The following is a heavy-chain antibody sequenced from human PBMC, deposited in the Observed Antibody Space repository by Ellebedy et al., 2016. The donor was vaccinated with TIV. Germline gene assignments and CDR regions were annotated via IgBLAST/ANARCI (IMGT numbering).Heavy chain of an antibody. J-gene: IGHJ4*02. CDR2: INPSGGST. CDR1: GYTFTSYY. CDR3: ARGWDPNPTWGLYYYGSGRNLDY. V-gene: IGHV1-46*01. Sequence: ASVKVSXXASGYTFTSYYMHWMRQAPGQGLEWMGIINPSGGSTSYAQKFQGRVTMTRDTSTSTVYMELSSLRSEDTAVYYCARGWDPNPTWGLYYYGSGRNLDYWGQGTLVTVSS. D-gene: IGHD3-10*01.